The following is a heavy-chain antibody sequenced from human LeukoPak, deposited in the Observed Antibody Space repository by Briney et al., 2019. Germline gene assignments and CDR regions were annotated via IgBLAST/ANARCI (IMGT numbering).Heavy chain of an antibody. CDR1: GYTFRSYG. CDR3: ARDQVPYDY. J-gene: IGHJ4*02. Sequence: ASVKVSCKAYGYTFRSYGISWVRQAPGQALEWMGWISAYNGHTNYAQNLQGRVTMTTDTSTSTAYTELRSLRTDDTAVYYCARDQVPYDYWGQGTLVTVSS. V-gene: IGHV1-18*01. CDR2: ISAYNGHT.